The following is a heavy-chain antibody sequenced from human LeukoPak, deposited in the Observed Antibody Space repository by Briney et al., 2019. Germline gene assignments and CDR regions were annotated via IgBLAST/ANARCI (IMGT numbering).Heavy chain of an antibody. J-gene: IGHJ4*02. V-gene: IGHV3-21*01. CDR3: ALGIYCSGGSCKLDY. CDR2: ISSSSSYI. Sequence: GGSLRLSCAASGFTFSSYSMNWVRQAPGKGLEWVSSISSSSSYIYYADSVKGRFTISRDNAKNSLYLQMNSLRAEDTAVYYCALGIYCSGGSCKLDYWGQGTLVTVSS. CDR1: GFTFSSYS. D-gene: IGHD2-15*01.